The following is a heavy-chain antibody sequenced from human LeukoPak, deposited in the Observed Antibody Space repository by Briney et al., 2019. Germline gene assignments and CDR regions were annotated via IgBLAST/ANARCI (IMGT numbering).Heavy chain of an antibody. CDR2: INPNSGGT. CDR1: GYTFTGYY. D-gene: IGHD3-22*01. J-gene: IGHJ4*02. V-gene: IGHV1-2*02. CDR3: ARARADSSGYYAYHHYFDY. Sequence: GASVKVSCKASGYTFTGYYMHWVRQAPGQGLEWMGWINPNSGGTNYAQKFQGRVTMTRDTSISTAYMELSRLRSDDTAVYYCARARADSSGYYAYHHYFDYWGQGTLVTVSS.